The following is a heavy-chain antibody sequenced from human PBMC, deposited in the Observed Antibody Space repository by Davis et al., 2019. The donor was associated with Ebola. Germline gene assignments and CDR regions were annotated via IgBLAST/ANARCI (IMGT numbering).Heavy chain of an antibody. CDR1: GFTVSRNY. V-gene: IGHV3-11*04. J-gene: IGHJ4*02. D-gene: IGHD2-21*02. Sequence: PGGSLRLSCAASGFTVSRNYMSWVRQAPGKGLEWVSNISTSGSSMYYADSVKGRFTISRDNAKDSLYLQMNSLRADDTAVDYCAREAVNCGGDCIDYWGQGSLVTVSS. CDR3: AREAVNCGGDCIDY. CDR2: ISTSGSSM.